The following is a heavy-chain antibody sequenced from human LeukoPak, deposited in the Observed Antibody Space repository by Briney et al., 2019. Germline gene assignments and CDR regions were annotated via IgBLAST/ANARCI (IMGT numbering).Heavy chain of an antibody. CDR3: ARDGFMGTTGTTDY. D-gene: IGHD1-1*01. CDR1: GGSISSYY. Sequence: SETLSLTCTVSGGSISSYYWTWIRQPPGKGLEWIGYIYYSGSTNYNPSLKSRVTISVDKSKNQFSLKLSSVTAADTAVYYCARDGFMGTTGTTDYWGQGTLITVSS. V-gene: IGHV4-59*12. CDR2: IYYSGST. J-gene: IGHJ4*02.